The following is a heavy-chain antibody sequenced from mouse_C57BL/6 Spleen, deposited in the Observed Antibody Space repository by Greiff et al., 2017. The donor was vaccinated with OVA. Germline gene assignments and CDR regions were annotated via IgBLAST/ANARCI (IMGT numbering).Heavy chain of an antibody. CDR3: TGAED. J-gene: IGHJ2*01. CDR2: IRLKSDNYAT. Sequence: EVKLQESGGGLVQPGGSMKLSCVASGFTFSNYWMNWVRQSPEKGLEWVAQIRLKSDNYATHYAESVKGRFTISRDDSKSSVYLQMHNVRAEDTGIYYCTGAEDWGQGTTLTVSS. CDR1: GFTFSNYW. V-gene: IGHV6-3*01.